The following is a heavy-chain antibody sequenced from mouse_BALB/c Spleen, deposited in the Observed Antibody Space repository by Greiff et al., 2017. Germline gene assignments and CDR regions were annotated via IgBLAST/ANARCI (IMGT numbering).Heavy chain of an antibody. D-gene: IGHD2-14*01. V-gene: IGHV2-2*02. CDR3: ASYYRYGFAY. CDR1: GFSLTSYG. J-gene: IGHJ3*01. Sequence: QVQLQQSGPGLVQPSQSLSITCTVSGFSLTSYGVHWVRQSPGKGLEWLGVIWSGGSTDYNAAFISRLSISKNNSKIQVFFKMNSLQANDTAIYYCASYYRYGFAYWGQGTLVTVSA. CDR2: IWSGGST.